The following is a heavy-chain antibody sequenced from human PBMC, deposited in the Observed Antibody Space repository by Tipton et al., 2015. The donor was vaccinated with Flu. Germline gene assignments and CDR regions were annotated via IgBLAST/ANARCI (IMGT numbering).Heavy chain of an antibody. D-gene: IGHD4-11*01. CDR2: INHSGST. CDR3: ARGRGYSNYVRPPFDY. V-gene: IGHV4-34*01. CDR1: GGSFSGYY. J-gene: IGHJ4*02. Sequence: TLSLTCAVYGGSFSGYYWSWIRQPPGKGLEWIGEINHSGSTNYNPSLKSRVTISVDPSKNQFSLKLSSVTAADTAVYYCARGRGYSNYVRPPFDYWGQGTLVTVSS.